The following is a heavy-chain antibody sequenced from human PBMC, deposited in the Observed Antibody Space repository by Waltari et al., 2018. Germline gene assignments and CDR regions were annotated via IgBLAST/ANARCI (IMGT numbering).Heavy chain of an antibody. CDR3: ARALIVGASGGFDY. Sequence: EVQLVESGGGLVQPGGSLRLSCAASGFTFSSYWMSWVRQAPGKGLEWVANIKQDGSEQYYVDSGKGRFTISRDNAKNSLYLQMNSLRAEDTAVYYCARALIVGASGGFDYWGQGTLVTVSS. J-gene: IGHJ4*02. CDR1: GFTFSSYW. V-gene: IGHV3-7*01. D-gene: IGHD1-26*01. CDR2: IKQDGSEQ.